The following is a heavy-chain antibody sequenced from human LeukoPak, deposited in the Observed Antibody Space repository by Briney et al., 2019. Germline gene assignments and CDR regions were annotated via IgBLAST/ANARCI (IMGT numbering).Heavy chain of an antibody. CDR3: ARVRGGGGSFDI. V-gene: IGHV3-48*01. CDR1: GFAFSTYS. J-gene: IGHJ3*02. CDR2: ITSVSSTI. D-gene: IGHD3-16*01. Sequence: GGSLRLSCAASGFAFSTYSMNWVRQAPGKGLEWLSYITSVSSTIHYTDSVKGRFTISRDNAKNSLYLQMNSLRAEDTAVYYCARVRGGGGSFDIWGLGTMVTVCS.